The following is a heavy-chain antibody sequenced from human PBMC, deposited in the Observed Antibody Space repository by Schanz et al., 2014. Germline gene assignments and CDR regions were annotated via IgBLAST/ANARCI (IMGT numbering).Heavy chain of an antibody. V-gene: IGHV3-23*01. J-gene: IGHJ4*02. Sequence: EVQLLESGGGLVQPGGSLRLSCAASGFSFGTYAMSWVRQAPGKGLLWVSSISGTGGDDTYYADSVKGRFTISRDNSKNTLYLQMNSLRAEDTAVYYCARGGPAYYFDDWGQGTLVTVSS. CDR2: ISGTGGDDT. CDR1: GFSFGTYA. CDR3: ARGGPAYYFDD.